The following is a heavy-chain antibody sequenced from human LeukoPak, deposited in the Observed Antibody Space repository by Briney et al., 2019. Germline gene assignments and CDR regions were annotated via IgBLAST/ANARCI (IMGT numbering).Heavy chain of an antibody. CDR3: ARGVSVVTAISVWFDP. D-gene: IGHD2-21*02. Sequence: SETLSLTCTVSGYSISSGYYWGWIRQPPGKGLEWIGSIYHSGSTYYNPSLKSRVTISVDTSKNQFSLKLSSVTAADTAVYYCARGVSVVTAISVWFDPWGQGTLVTVSS. CDR1: GYSISSGYY. CDR2: IYHSGST. V-gene: IGHV4-38-2*02. J-gene: IGHJ5*02.